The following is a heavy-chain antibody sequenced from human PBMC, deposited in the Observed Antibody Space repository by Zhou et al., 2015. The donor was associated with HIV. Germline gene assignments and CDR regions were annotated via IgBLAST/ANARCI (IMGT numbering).Heavy chain of an antibody. V-gene: IGHV1-46*01. Sequence: QVQLVQSGAEVKEPGASVKLSCRTSGDTLTNIYIHWVRKTLGQGLEWMGLINPSGTTTVYAHNFLDRVTMTRDTSASTVFLELSNLRSDDTALYYCASLTSPLGIWGQGTLVTVSS. D-gene: IGHD3-9*01. CDR1: GDTLTNIY. CDR2: INPSGTTT. J-gene: IGHJ4*02. CDR3: ASLTSPLGI.